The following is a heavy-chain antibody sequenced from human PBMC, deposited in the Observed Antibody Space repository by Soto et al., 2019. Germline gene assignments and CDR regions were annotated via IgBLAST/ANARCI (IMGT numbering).Heavy chain of an antibody. Sequence: ASVKVSCKASGGTFSSYAISWVRQAPGQGLEWMGGIIPIFGTANYAQKFQGRVTITADESTSTAYMELSSLRSEDTAVYYCARGVRCELLMYFGYWGQGTLVTVSS. CDR3: ARGVRCELLMYFGY. D-gene: IGHD1-26*01. V-gene: IGHV1-69*13. CDR2: IIPIFGTA. CDR1: GGTFSSYA. J-gene: IGHJ4*02.